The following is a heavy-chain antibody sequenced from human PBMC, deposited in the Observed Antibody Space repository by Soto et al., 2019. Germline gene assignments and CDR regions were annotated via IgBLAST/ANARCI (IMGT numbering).Heavy chain of an antibody. J-gene: IGHJ5*02. CDR3: ARMASCGTLTWFAP. CDR2: MNPGSGKT. V-gene: IGHV1-8*02. CDR1: GYTFINYD. Sequence: QVQLVQSGAEVKEPGASVRVSCKASGYTFINYDISWVRQATGQGLEWMGWMNPGSGKTGYANKFQGRVTMPRDASTTTAHLEVRSLTSEDTAVYYCARMASCGTLTWFAPWGPGTLVTVAS. D-gene: IGHD2-21*01.